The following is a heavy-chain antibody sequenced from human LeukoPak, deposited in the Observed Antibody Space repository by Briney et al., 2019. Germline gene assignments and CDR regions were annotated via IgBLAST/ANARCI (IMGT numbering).Heavy chain of an antibody. CDR3: AKGSGSGWYGWFAP. D-gene: IGHD6-19*01. J-gene: IGHJ5*02. V-gene: IGHV3-23*01. CDR2: IDASGGAT. Sequence: GGSLRLSCAASGFTFSNYAMSWVRQAPGKGLEWVSSIDASGGATYYADSVKGRFTISRDNSKNTFYLQMNSLRAEDTAVYSCAKGSGSGWYGWFAPWGQGTLVTVSS. CDR1: GFTFSNYA.